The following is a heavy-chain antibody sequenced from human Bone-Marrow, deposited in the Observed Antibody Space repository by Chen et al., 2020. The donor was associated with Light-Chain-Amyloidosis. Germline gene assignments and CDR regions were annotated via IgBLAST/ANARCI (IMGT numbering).Heavy chain of an antibody. V-gene: IGHV4-31*03. CDR2: IYYSGST. CDR1: GGSISSGGYY. D-gene: IGHD3-22*01. Sequence: QVQLQESGPGLVKPSQTLSLTCTVSGGSISSGGYYWSWIRQHPGKGLEWIGYIYYSGSTYYNPSLRSRVTISVDTSKNLFSLKRSSVTAEDTAVYYCARGDQPQNYDSSGYYFDYWGQGTLVTVSS. CDR3: ARGDQPQNYDSSGYYFDY. J-gene: IGHJ4*02.